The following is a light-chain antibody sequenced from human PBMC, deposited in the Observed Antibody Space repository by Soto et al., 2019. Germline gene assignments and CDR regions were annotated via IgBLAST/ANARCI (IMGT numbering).Light chain of an antibody. CDR3: QQYDNSPLT. J-gene: IGKJ4*01. CDR2: DAS. V-gene: IGKV3-20*01. CDR1: QSVSSSY. Sequence: IGLKHGAGTRSLYPEERATRSCRASQSVSSSYLAWYQQKPGQAPRLLIYDASNRATGIPARFSGSGSGTDFTLTISRLEPEDFAVYYCQQYDNSPLTFGGGTEVDI.